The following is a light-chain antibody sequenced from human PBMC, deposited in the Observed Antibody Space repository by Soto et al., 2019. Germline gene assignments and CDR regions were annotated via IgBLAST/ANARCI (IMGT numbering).Light chain of an antibody. V-gene: IGLV2-14*03. Sequence: QSVLTQPASVSGSPGQSITISCTGTSSDIGLYTYVSWYQHHPGKAPKLIIYDVSNRPSGVSDRFSGSKSGYTASLTISGLQAEDEADYYCSSFTGSSTLVVFGGGTKLTVL. CDR3: SSFTGSSTLVV. J-gene: IGLJ2*01. CDR1: SSDIGLYTY. CDR2: DVS.